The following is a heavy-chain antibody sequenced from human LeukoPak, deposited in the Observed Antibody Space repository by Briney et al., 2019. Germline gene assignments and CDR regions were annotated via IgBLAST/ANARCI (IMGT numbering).Heavy chain of an antibody. CDR2: IGTSGDT. CDR3: ARGIAVAGTGGDYFDY. V-gene: IGHV3-13*01. J-gene: IGHJ4*02. Sequence: GGSLRLSCAASGFTFSSYDMHWVRQITGRGLEWVSGIGTSGDTYSPGSVKGGFTISRENAKNSLYLQMNSLRAGDTAVYYCARGIAVAGTGGDYFDYWGQGTLVTVSS. D-gene: IGHD6-19*01. CDR1: GFTFSSYD.